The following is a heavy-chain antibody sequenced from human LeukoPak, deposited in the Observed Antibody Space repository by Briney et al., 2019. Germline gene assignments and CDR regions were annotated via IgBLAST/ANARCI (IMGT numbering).Heavy chain of an antibody. Sequence: GGSLRLSCAASGFTVSSNYMSWVRQAPGKGLEWVSVIYSGGSTYYAGSVKGGFTISRDNSKNTLYLQMNSLRAEDTAVYYCARDQRGEKAFDIWGQGTMVTVSS. CDR1: GFTVSSNY. CDR2: IYSGGST. CDR3: ARDQRGEKAFDI. J-gene: IGHJ3*02. V-gene: IGHV3-66*01. D-gene: IGHD3-16*01.